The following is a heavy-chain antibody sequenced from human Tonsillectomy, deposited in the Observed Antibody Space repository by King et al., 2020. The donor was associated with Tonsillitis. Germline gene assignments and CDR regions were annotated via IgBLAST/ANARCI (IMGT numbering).Heavy chain of an antibody. CDR1: GGTFISYA. Sequence: QLVQSGAEVKKPGSSVRVSCETSGGTFISYAFSWVRQAPGQGLEWMGGTIPSAGRIYYAQKFQGRVTITADESTSTTYMELSSLTSGDTFVYYCARVLLGYYDSSDSEGDDYWGQGTLVTVSS. J-gene: IGHJ4*02. CDR3: ARVLLGYYDSSDSEGDDY. V-gene: IGHV1-69*01. D-gene: IGHD3-22*01. CDR2: TIPSAGRI.